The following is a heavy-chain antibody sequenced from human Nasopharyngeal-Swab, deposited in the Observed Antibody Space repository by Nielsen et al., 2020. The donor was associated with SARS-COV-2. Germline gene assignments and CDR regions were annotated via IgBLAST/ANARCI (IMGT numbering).Heavy chain of an antibody. CDR1: GFTFSSYA. Sequence: GESLTISCAASGFTFSSYAMSWVRQAPGKGLEWVSTISGSGGSTYYADSVKGRFTISRDNSKNTLYLQMSSLRAEDTAVYYCANRMPAVGATRYYCFDSWGQGTLVTVSS. CDR2: ISGSGGST. D-gene: IGHD1-26*01. CDR3: ANRMPAVGATRYYCFDS. J-gene: IGHJ4*02. V-gene: IGHV3-23*01.